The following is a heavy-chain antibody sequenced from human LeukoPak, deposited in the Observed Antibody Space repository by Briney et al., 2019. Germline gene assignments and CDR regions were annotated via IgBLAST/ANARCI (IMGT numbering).Heavy chain of an antibody. CDR3: AKEGIARCFDY. J-gene: IGHJ4*02. CDR2: ISYDGSNK. CDR1: GFTFSSYG. D-gene: IGHD6-13*01. Sequence: GGSLRLSCAASGFTFSSYGMHWVRQAPGKGLGWVAVISYDGSNKYYADSVKGRFTISRDNSKNTLYLQMNSLRAEDTAVYYCAKEGIARCFDYWGQGTLVTVSS. V-gene: IGHV3-30*18.